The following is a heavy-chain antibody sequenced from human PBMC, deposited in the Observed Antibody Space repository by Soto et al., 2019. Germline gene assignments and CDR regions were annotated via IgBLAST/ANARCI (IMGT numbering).Heavy chain of an antibody. CDR2: ISYSGST. CDR1: GGSISSFY. J-gene: IGHJ4*02. V-gene: IGHV4-59*12. Sequence: SETLSLTWTVSGGSISSFYGSWVRQTPGKGLEWIGYISYSGSTNYNPSLNSRVTISRDIARNSLYLQMNSLRAEDTAVYYCARDAPPDDYWGQGTLVTVS. CDR3: ARDAPPDDY.